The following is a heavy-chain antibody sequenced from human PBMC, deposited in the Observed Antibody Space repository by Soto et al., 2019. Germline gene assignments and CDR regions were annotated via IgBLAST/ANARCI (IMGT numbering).Heavy chain of an antibody. V-gene: IGHV3-30*18. D-gene: IGHD1-7*01. Sequence: SLRLSCAASGFTFSSYGMHWVRQAPGKGLEWVAVISYDGSNKYYADSVKGRFTISRDNSKNTLYLQMNSLRAEDTAVYYCAKEPGTTHYYGMDVWGQGTTVTVSS. CDR2: ISYDGSNK. CDR1: GFTFSSYG. CDR3: AKEPGTTHYYGMDV. J-gene: IGHJ6*02.